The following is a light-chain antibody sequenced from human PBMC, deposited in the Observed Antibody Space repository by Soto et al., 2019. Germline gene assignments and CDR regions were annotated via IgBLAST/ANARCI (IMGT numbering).Light chain of an antibody. CDR2: GAS. CDR3: QQYNTWPR. CDR1: QSVNNN. Sequence: EIVMTQSPATLSVSPGERATLSCRASQSVNNNLAWYQQKPGQAPRLLIYGASTRAFGISGRFSGSGSGTEFTLTISSLQSEDFAVYYCQQYNTWPRFGQGTRLEIK. J-gene: IGKJ5*01. V-gene: IGKV3-15*01.